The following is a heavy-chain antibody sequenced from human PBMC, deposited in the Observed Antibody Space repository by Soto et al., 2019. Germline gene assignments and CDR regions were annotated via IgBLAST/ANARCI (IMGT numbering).Heavy chain of an antibody. CDR1: GFSLSNSEVG. CDR3: AHRGEAQRLWSKVFDY. V-gene: IGHV2-5*02. D-gene: IGHD3-10*01. Sequence: GSGPYAGQPTHTLTMTCTFSGFSLSNSEVGVGWIRQPPGKALEWLALIYWDDDKRYSPSLKSRLTITKDTSKNQVVLTMTNMDPVDTATYYCAHRGEAQRLWSKVFDYWGQGTLVTVSS. J-gene: IGHJ4*02. CDR2: IYWDDDK.